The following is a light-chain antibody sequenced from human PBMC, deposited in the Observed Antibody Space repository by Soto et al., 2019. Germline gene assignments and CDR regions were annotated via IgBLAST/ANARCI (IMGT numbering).Light chain of an antibody. CDR1: QSVSSSY. V-gene: IGKV3-20*01. J-gene: IGKJ4*01. CDR3: QQYGSSPLT. Sequence: EVGLSQSPGTLSLSPGERATLSCRASQSVSSSYLAWYQQKPGQAPRLLIYGGSSRATGIPVRFTGSGSGTDFTLTISRLEPEDFAVYYCQQYGSSPLTFGGGAK. CDR2: GGS.